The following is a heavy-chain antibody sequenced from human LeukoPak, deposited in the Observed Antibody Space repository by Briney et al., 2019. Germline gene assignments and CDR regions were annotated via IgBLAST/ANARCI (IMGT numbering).Heavy chain of an antibody. CDR2: IYYSGST. J-gene: IGHJ4*02. D-gene: IGHD3-10*01. V-gene: IGHV4-39*01. CDR1: GGSISSSSYY. CDR3: ARKIFMVRGVILQAYFDY. Sequence: SETLSLTCTVSGGSISSSSYYWGWIRQPPGKGLEWIGSIYYSGSTYYNPSLKSRVTISVDTSKNQFSLKLSSVTAADTAVYYCARKIFMVRGVILQAYFDYWGQGTLVTVSS.